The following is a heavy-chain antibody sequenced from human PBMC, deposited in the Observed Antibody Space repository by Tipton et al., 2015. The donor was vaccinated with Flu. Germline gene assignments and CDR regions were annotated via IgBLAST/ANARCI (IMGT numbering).Heavy chain of an antibody. D-gene: IGHD4-17*01. CDR3: ARDSPPLRSGGAFDI. CDR2: IYTSGST. V-gene: IGHV4-4*07. Sequence: TLSLTCTVSGGSISSYYWSWIRQPAGKGLEWIGRIYTSGSTNYNPSLTSRVTMSVDTSKNQFSLKLSSVTAADTAVYYCARDSPPLRSGGAFDIWGQGTMVTVSS. CDR1: GGSISSYY. J-gene: IGHJ3*02.